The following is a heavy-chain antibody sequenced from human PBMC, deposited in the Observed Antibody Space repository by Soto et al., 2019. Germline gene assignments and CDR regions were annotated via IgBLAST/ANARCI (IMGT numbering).Heavy chain of an antibody. D-gene: IGHD2-8*02. V-gene: IGHV4-31*03. CDR1: GGSFSSGGYY. CDR2: IYYSGST. J-gene: IGHJ4*02. CDR3: ARATSFSGHHGY. Sequence: LQLQESGPGLVKPSQTLSLACTVSGGSFSSGGYYWSWISQLPGKGLEWIGYIYYSGSTYYNPSLKSRFTISLDTSKNQFSLKLSSVTAADTAVYYCARATSFSGHHGYWGQGTLVTVSS.